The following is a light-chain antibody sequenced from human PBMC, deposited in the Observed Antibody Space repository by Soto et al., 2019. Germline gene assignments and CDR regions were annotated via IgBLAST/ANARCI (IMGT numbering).Light chain of an antibody. CDR2: GTS. CDR3: LLYYGGAQLL. Sequence: QAVVTQEPSLTVSPGGTVTLTCASGTGAVTSGDYPNWFQQKPGQAPRALIYGTSNKHSWTPARFSGSLLGGKAALTLSGVKPEDEAEYYCLLYYGGAQLLFGGGTQLTVL. CDR1: TGAVTSGDY. V-gene: IGLV7-43*01. J-gene: IGLJ2*01.